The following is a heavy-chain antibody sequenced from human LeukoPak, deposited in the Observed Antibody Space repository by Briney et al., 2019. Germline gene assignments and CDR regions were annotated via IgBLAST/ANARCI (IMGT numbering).Heavy chain of an antibody. D-gene: IGHD4-17*01. CDR1: DDSISSHY. CDR3: ARDLVTVTKGFDI. CDR2: ISYIGST. V-gene: IGHV4-59*11. J-gene: IGHJ3*02. Sequence: SKTLSLTCAVSDDSISSHYWTWIRQPPGKGLEWIGYISYIGSTNYNPSLKSRVTISIDTSKNQFSLKLTSVTAADTAVYYCARDLVTVTKGFDIWGQGTVVSVSS.